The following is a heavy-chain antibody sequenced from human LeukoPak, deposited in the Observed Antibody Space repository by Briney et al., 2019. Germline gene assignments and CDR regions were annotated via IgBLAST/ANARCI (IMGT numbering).Heavy chain of an antibody. CDR1: GFTFSSYW. CDR2: IKQDGSEK. CDR3: ARDFRDCSSTSCYGDAFDI. D-gene: IGHD2-2*01. J-gene: IGHJ3*02. Sequence: PGGSLRLSCAASGFTFSSYWMSWVRQAPGKGMEWVANIKQDGSEKYYVDSVKGRFTISRDNAKNSLYLQMNSLRAEDTAVYYSARDFRDCSSTSCYGDAFDIWGQGTMVTVSS. V-gene: IGHV3-7*03.